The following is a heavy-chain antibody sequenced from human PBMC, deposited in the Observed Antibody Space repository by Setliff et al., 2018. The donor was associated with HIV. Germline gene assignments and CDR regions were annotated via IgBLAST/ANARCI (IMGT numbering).Heavy chain of an antibody. CDR2: NYYSGST. D-gene: IGHD1-26*01. CDR1: GGSIRSHY. CDR3: ARDQDSGSPGWYFDL. V-gene: IGHV4-59*11. J-gene: IGHJ2*01. Sequence: SETLSLTCTVSGGSIRSHYWSWIRQPPGKGLEWIGYNYYSGSTSYNPSLKSRVTISVDTSKNQFSLKLSSVTAADTAVYYCARDQDSGSPGWYFDLWGRGTQVTVSS.